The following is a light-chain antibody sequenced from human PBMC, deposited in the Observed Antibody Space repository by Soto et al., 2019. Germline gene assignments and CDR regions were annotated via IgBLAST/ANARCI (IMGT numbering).Light chain of an antibody. V-gene: IGLV2-14*01. CDR3: SSYTSSSTPPYV. J-gene: IGLJ1*01. CDR2: EVS. CDR1: SSDDGGYNY. Sequence: QSVLTQPASVSGSPGQSITISCTGTSSDDGGYNYVSWYQQHPGKAPKLMIYEVSNRPSGVSSRFSGSKSGNTASLTISGLQAEDEADYYCSSYTSSSTPPYVFGTGTKVTVL.